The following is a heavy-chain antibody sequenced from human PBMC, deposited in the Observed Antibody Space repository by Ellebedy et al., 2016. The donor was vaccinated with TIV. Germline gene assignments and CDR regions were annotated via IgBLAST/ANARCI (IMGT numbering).Heavy chain of an antibody. D-gene: IGHD2-21*01. Sequence: GESLKISCAASGFTFSKFWMTWVRQAPGKGLEWVASIKQDGFDRYSAESVKGRFTISRDNAKNSLYLQMNSLRAEDTAVYYCARDCGACHDAFDTWGQGTMVTVSS. V-gene: IGHV3-7*04. CDR2: IKQDGFDR. CDR1: GFTFSKFW. CDR3: ARDCGACHDAFDT. J-gene: IGHJ3*02.